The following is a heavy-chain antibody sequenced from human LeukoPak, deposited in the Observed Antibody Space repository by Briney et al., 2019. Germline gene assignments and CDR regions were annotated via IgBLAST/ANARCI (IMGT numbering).Heavy chain of an antibody. V-gene: IGHV4-59*01. CDR2: IYYTGTT. D-gene: IGHD2-15*01. CDR3: AGVEAAMNWFDP. J-gene: IGHJ5*02. Sequence: SETLSLTCTVSGGSFSTYYWSWIRQPPGKGLEWIGYIYYTGTTNYNPSLKSRVTISLDTSKNQFSLKLTSVTAADTAVYYCAGVEAAMNWFDPWGQGTLVTVSS. CDR1: GGSFSTYY.